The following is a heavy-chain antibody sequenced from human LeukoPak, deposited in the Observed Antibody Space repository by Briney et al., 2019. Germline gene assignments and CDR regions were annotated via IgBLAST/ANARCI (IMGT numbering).Heavy chain of an antibody. CDR1: GFTFSSYW. J-gene: IGHJ4*02. CDR2: INSDGSST. Sequence: GGSLRLSRAASGFTFSSYWMHWVRQAPGKGLVWVSRINSDGSSTSYADSVKGRFTISRDNAKNTLYLQMNSLRAEDTAVYYCARRTNDYGSGRSFDYWGQGTLVTVSS. V-gene: IGHV3-74*01. CDR3: ARRTNDYGSGRSFDY. D-gene: IGHD3-10*01.